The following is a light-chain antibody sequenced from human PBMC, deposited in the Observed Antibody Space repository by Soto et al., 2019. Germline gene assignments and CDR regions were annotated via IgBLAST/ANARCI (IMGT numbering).Light chain of an antibody. CDR1: SSDFGAYNY. CDR2: EVT. J-gene: IGLJ2*01. V-gene: IGLV2-14*01. CDR3: SSYTRSSTLVV. Sequence: QSALTQPASVSGSPGQSITISCTGTSSDFGAYNYVSWYQQHPGKAPKLMISEVTNRPSGVSNRFSGSKSGNTASLTISGLQAEDEADYYCSSYTRSSTLVVFGGGTKVTVL.